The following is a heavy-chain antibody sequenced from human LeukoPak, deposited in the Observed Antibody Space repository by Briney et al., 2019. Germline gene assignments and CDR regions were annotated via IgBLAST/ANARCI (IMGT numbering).Heavy chain of an antibody. J-gene: IGHJ4*02. CDR2: IYYSGST. Sequence: SETLSLTCTVSGGSISSYYWSWIRQPPGKGLEWIGYIYYSGSTNYNPSLKSRVTISVDTSKNQFSLKLGSVTAADTAVYYCARAYSSGWYGFDYWGQGTLVTVSS. D-gene: IGHD6-19*01. CDR3: ARAYSSGWYGFDY. CDR1: GGSISSYY. V-gene: IGHV4-59*08.